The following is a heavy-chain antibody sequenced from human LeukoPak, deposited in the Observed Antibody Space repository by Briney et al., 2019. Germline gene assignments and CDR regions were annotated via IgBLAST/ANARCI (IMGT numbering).Heavy chain of an antibody. Sequence: SETLSLTCAVSGGSISSSNWWSWVRQPPGKGLEWIGEIYHSGSTNYNPSLKSRVTISVDTSKNQFSLKLSSVTAADTAVYYCARGRRELLRGHYFDYWGQGTLVTVSS. CDR1: GGSISSSNW. CDR3: ARGRRELLRGHYFDY. J-gene: IGHJ4*02. V-gene: IGHV4-4*02. D-gene: IGHD1-26*01. CDR2: IYHSGST.